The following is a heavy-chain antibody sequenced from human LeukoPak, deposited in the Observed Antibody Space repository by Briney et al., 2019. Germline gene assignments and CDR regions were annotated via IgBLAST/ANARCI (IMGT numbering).Heavy chain of an antibody. CDR2: IKQDGGEK. CDR3: ARDGTAAGLYFDL. D-gene: IGHD6-13*01. CDR1: GFTFRSYW. Sequence: PGGSLRLSCAVSGFTFRSYWMNWVRQAPGKGLEWVASIKQDGGEKFYVDSVKGRFTISRDNAKNSLYLQMRSLRAEDTAVYYCARDGTAAGLYFDLWGQGTLVTVSS. J-gene: IGHJ4*01. V-gene: IGHV3-7*01.